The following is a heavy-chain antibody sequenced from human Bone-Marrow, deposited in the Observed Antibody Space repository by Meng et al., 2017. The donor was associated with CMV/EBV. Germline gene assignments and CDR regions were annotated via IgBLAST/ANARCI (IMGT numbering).Heavy chain of an antibody. D-gene: IGHD6-13*01. CDR3: ARELLSIAAEKAIDI. V-gene: IGHV3-30-3*01. J-gene: IGHJ3*02. CDR1: GFTFSSYA. Sequence: GESLKISCAASGFTFSSYAMHWVRQAPGKGLEWVAVISYDGSNKYYADSVKGRFTISRDKSKNTLYLQMNSLRAEDTAVYYCARELLSIAAEKAIDIWGQGTMVTVSS. CDR2: ISYDGSNK.